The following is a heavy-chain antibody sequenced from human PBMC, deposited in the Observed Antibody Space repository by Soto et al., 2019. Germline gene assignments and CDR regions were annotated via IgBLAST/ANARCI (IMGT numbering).Heavy chain of an antibody. CDR3: ARGIAAARMLGAFDI. D-gene: IGHD6-13*01. J-gene: IGHJ3*02. Sequence: SETLSLTCTVSGVSIGSGDYSWSWIRQPPGKGLEWLGYIYHRGNTYYNPSLKSRVTISVDTSKNQFSLKLSSVTAADTAVYYCARGIAAARMLGAFDIWGQGTMVTVSS. V-gene: IGHV4-30-2*05. CDR1: GVSIGSGDYS. CDR2: IYHRGNT.